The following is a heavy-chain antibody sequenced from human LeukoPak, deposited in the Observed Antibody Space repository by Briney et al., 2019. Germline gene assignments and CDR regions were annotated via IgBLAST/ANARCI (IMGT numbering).Heavy chain of an antibody. CDR3: ARDPNWNREKDMDV. J-gene: IGHJ6*03. Sequence: GGSLRLSCAASGFTFSSYWMSWVRQAPGKGLEWVANIKQDGSEKYYVDSVKGRFTISRDNAKNSLYLQMNSLRAEDTAVYYCARDPNWNREKDMDVWGKGTTATVSS. CDR2: IKQDGSEK. CDR1: GFTFSSYW. V-gene: IGHV3-7*01. D-gene: IGHD1-1*01.